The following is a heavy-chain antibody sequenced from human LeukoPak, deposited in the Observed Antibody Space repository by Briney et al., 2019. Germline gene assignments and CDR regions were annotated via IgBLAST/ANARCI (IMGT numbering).Heavy chain of an antibody. CDR2: IIPIFGTA. J-gene: IGHJ4*02. Sequence: SVKVSCKASGGTFSSYAISWVRQAPGQGLEWMGGIIPIFGTAKYAQKFQGRVTITADESTSTAYMELSSLRSEDTAVYYCAMIAVAGHYFDYWGQGTLVTVSS. D-gene: IGHD6-19*01. CDR3: AMIAVAGHYFDY. V-gene: IGHV1-69*13. CDR1: GGTFSSYA.